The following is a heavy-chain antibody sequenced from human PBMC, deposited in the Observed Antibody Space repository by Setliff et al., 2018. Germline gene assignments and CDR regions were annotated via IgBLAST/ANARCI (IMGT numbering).Heavy chain of an antibody. CDR3: AMALALAGDFDY. CDR2: INPSGGST. Sequence: ASVKVSCKASGYTFTSYYMHWVRQAPGQGLEWMGIINPSGGSTSYAQKFQGRVTMTRDTSTSTVYMELSSLKASDTAMYYCAMALALAGDFDYWGQGTLVTVSS. D-gene: IGHD7-27*01. CDR1: GYTFTSYY. J-gene: IGHJ4*02. V-gene: IGHV1-46*01.